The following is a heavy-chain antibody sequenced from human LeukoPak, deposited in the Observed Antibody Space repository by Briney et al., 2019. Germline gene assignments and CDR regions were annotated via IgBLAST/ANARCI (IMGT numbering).Heavy chain of an antibody. CDR1: GFTFSSYV. J-gene: IGHJ4*02. CDR3: ATPSLGSGSSGSVLNY. Sequence: GGSLRLSCAASGFTFSSYVITWVRQAPGKGLEWVSSISRSGDSTYYADSVRGRFTISRDNSKNTLNLQMSSLRAEDTAVYFCATPSLGSGSSGSVLNYWGQGTLVTVSS. V-gene: IGHV3-23*01. CDR2: ISRSGDST. D-gene: IGHD3-10*01.